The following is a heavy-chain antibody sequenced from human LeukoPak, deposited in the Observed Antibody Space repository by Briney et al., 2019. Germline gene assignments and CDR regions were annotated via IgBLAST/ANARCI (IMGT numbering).Heavy chain of an antibody. CDR3: ARVVWDCTGGSCYSEATRQGDWYFDL. Sequence: ASVKVSCKASGYTFTSYFMHWVRQAPGQGPEWMGVINPTGGSTSYAQKFQGRVTMTRDTSTSTVYMELSSLRPEDTAVYYCARVVWDCTGGSCYSEATRQGDWYFDLWGRGTLVTVSS. D-gene: IGHD2-15*01. V-gene: IGHV1-46*01. CDR1: GYTFTSYF. CDR2: INPTGGST. J-gene: IGHJ2*01.